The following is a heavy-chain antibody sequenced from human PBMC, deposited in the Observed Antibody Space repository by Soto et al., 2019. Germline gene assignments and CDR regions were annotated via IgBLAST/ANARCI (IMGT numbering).Heavy chain of an antibody. V-gene: IGHV3-30-3*01. Sequence: QVQLVESGGGVVQPGRSLRLSCAASGFTFSSYAMHWVRQAPGKGLEWVAVISYDGSNKYYADSVKGRFTISRDNSKNTLYLQMNSLRAEDTAVYYCARENYSTTDYYYYYGMDVWGQGTTVTVSS. J-gene: IGHJ6*02. CDR1: GFTFSSYA. D-gene: IGHD4-4*01. CDR3: ARENYSTTDYYYYYGMDV. CDR2: ISYDGSNK.